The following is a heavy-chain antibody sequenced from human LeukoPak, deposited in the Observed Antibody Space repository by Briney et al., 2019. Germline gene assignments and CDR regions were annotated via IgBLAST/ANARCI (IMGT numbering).Heavy chain of an antibody. D-gene: IGHD3-9*01. CDR2: INHSGST. CDR3: ARHPPRYYCRDYYYYMDV. Sequence: PSETLSLTCAVYGGSFSGYYWSWIRQPPGKGLEWIGEINHSGSTNYNPSLKSRVTISVDTSKNQFSLKLSSVTAADTAVYYCARHPPRYYCRDYYYYMDVWGKGTTVTISS. CDR1: GGSFSGYY. J-gene: IGHJ6*03. V-gene: IGHV4-34*01.